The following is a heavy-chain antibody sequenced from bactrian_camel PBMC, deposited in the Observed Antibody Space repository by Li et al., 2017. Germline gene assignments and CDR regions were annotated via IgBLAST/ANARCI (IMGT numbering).Heavy chain of an antibody. J-gene: IGHJ3*01. D-gene: IGHD2*01. CDR1: GHTDSIDSLIT. CDR3: AVDTVDA. Sequence: HVQLVESGGDTVQAGGTLRLSCVASGHTDSIDSLITMGWLRQAPGKEREGVAVIDRDGTTAYADSVKGRFTISKDNDNRIYLQMDRLKTEDTGTYVCAVDTVDA. V-gene: IGHV3S53*01. CDR2: IDRDGTT.